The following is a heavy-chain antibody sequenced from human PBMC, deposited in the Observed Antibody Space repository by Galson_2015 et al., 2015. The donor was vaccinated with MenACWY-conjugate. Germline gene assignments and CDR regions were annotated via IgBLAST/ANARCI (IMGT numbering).Heavy chain of an antibody. V-gene: IGHV3-23*01. Sequence: SLRLSCAASGFTFSSYGMSWVRQAPGKGLEWVSSSGGSGHSTYYAESVKGRFTISRDNSKNTLYLQMDSLRAKDTALYYCTKDYTSAYSGAAYWGQGSLVTVSS. CDR2: SGGSGHST. J-gene: IGHJ4*02. D-gene: IGHD3-16*01. CDR1: GFTFSSYG. CDR3: TKDYTSAYSGAAY.